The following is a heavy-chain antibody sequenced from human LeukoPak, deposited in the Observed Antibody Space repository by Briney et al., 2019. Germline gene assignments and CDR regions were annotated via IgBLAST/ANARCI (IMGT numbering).Heavy chain of an antibody. J-gene: IGHJ4*02. V-gene: IGHV4-61*02. CDR2: IYTSGST. CDR3: ARQYYDILTGYYSFDY. CDR1: GGSISSGSYY. D-gene: IGHD3-9*01. Sequence: SETLSLTCTVSGGSISSGSYYWSWIRQPDGKGLEWIGRIYTSGSTNDNPFLRRRVTISVYTSKNQFSLKLSSVTAADTAVYYWARQYYDILTGYYSFDYWGQGTLVTVSS.